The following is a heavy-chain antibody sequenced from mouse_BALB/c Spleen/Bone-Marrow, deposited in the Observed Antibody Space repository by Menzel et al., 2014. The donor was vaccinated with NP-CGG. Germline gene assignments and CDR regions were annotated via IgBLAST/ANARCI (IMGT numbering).Heavy chain of an antibody. Sequence: EVQREESGPELVKPGASVKMSCKASGYTFTSYVMHWVKQKPGQGLERLGYINPYNDGTKYNEKFKGKATLTSDKSSSTAYMELSSLTSEDSTVYYCARPRQLGLPYYFDYWGQCTPVTSSS. V-gene: IGHV1-14*01. D-gene: IGHD3-2*01. CDR3: ARPRQLGLPYYFDY. J-gene: IGHJ2*01. CDR2: INPYNDGT. CDR1: GYTFTSYV.